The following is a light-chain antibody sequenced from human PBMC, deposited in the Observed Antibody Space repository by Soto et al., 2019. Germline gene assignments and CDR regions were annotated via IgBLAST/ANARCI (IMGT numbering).Light chain of an antibody. Sequence: IQMTQSPSSLSASVGDRVTITCRASQGIRSELGWYQQKPGKAPNLLIYTASSLKSGVPSRFSGSGSGTEFTLTISSLQPDDFATYYCQHYNSYSEAFGQGTKVDI. J-gene: IGKJ1*01. CDR3: QHYNSYSEA. V-gene: IGKV1-17*01. CDR2: TAS. CDR1: QGIRSE.